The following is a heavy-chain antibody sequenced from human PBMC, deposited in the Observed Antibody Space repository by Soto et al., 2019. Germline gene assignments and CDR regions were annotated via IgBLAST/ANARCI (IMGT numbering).Heavy chain of an antibody. Sequence: QVQLQESGPGLVKPSQTLSLTCTVSGGSISSGDHYWSWIRQPPGKGLEWIGSIHYSGSTYYNPSLKSRVTISLDMSKNQFFLKLSSVTAADTAEYYCARKYRDGYDFWGQGTLVTVSS. V-gene: IGHV4-30-4*01. J-gene: IGHJ4*02. D-gene: IGHD6-6*01. CDR1: GGSISSGDHY. CDR2: IHYSGST. CDR3: ARKYRDGYDF.